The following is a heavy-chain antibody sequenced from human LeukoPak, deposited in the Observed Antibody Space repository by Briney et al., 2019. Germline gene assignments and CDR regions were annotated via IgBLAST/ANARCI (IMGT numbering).Heavy chain of an antibody. Sequence: PSETLSLTCGVYDGSFSDYYWSWIRQPPGKGLEWIGEINHSGSTNYNPSLKSRVTISVDTSKNQFSLKLSSVTAADTAVYYCARGSRVLRYFDWFDYWGQGTLVTVSS. D-gene: IGHD3-9*01. CDR3: ARGSRVLRYFDWFDY. CDR2: INHSGST. CDR1: DGSFSDYY. J-gene: IGHJ4*02. V-gene: IGHV4-34*01.